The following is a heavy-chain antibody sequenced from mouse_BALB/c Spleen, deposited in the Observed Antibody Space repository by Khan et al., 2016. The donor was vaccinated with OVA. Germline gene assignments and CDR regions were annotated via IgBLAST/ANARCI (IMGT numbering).Heavy chain of an antibody. CDR2: IWGDGST. J-gene: IGHJ4*01. CDR1: GFSLSSNG. Sequence: VQLKESGPGLVAPSQSLSITCTVSGFSLSSNGVSWVRQPPGKGLEWLGVIWGDGSTNYHSTLKSRLIISKDNSNSQVFLKLNSLQTDDTATYYCAKFTPDYYTMDYWGQGTSVTVSS. D-gene: IGHD1-1*01. V-gene: IGHV2-3*01. CDR3: AKFTPDYYTMDY.